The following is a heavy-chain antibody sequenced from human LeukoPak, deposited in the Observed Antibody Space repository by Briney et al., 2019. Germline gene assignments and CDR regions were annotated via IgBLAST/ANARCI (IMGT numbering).Heavy chain of an antibody. J-gene: IGHJ4*02. Sequence: GGSLRLSCVASGLPIADFAMHWVRQAPGKGLKWVSLISGDGVTTCYADSVKGRFSISRDNSKNSLSLEMNSLRTEDTAMYYCARESGKFDYWGQGTLVAVSS. CDR1: GLPIADFA. CDR2: ISGDGVTT. CDR3: ARESGKFDY. V-gene: IGHV3-43*02.